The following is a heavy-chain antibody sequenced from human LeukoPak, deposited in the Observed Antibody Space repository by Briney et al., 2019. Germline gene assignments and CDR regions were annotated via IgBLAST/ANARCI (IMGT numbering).Heavy chain of an antibody. J-gene: IGHJ4*02. CDR2: ISSSSYT. Sequence: GGSLRLSCAASGFTFSDYYISWIRQAPGKGLEWVSYISSSSYTNYADSVKGRFTISRDNAKNSLYLQMNSLRAEDTAVYYCARMLRDSSGYPHFDYWGQGTLVTVSS. CDR1: GFTFSDYY. CDR3: ARMLRDSSGYPHFDY. D-gene: IGHD3-22*01. V-gene: IGHV3-11*03.